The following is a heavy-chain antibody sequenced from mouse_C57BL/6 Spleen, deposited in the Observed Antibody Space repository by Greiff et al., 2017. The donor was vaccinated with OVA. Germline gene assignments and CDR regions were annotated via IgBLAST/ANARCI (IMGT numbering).Heavy chain of an antibody. CDR1: GFTFSDYY. CDR3: AREGTETYHFDY. J-gene: IGHJ2*01. D-gene: IGHD3-3*01. CDR2: INYDGSST. Sequence: EVKVVESEGGLVQPGSSMKLSCTASGFTFSDYYMAWVRQVPEKGLEWVANINYDGSSTYYLDSLKSRFIISRDNAKNILYLQMSSLKSEDTATYYCAREGTETYHFDYGGQGPTLTLLS. V-gene: IGHV5-16*01.